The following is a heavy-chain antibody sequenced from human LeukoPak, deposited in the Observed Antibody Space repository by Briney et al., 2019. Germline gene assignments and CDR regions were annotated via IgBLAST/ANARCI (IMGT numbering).Heavy chain of an antibody. J-gene: IGHJ3*02. Sequence: SQTLSLTCTVSGGSISSGSYYWSWIRQPAGKGREWIGRIYTSGSTNYNPSLKSRVTISVDTSKNQFSLKLSSVTAADTAVYYCARADRGYDGYNFRWAFDIWGQGTMVTVSS. CDR1: GGSISSGSYY. D-gene: IGHD5-24*01. CDR2: IYTSGST. V-gene: IGHV4-61*02. CDR3: ARADRGYDGYNFRWAFDI.